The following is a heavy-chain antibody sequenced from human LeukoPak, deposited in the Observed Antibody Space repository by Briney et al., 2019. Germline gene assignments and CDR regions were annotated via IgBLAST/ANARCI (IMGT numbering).Heavy chain of an antibody. CDR3: ASGNYYGSGSYYGVGAYFDY. Sequence: PGGSLGLSCAASGFTFSDYYMSWIRQAPGKGLEWVSYISSSGSTIYYADSVKGRFTVSRDNAKNSLYLQMNSLRAEDTAVYYCASGNYYGSGSYYGVGAYFDYWGQGTLVTVSS. J-gene: IGHJ4*02. D-gene: IGHD3-10*01. CDR1: GFTFSDYY. V-gene: IGHV3-11*01. CDR2: ISSSGSTI.